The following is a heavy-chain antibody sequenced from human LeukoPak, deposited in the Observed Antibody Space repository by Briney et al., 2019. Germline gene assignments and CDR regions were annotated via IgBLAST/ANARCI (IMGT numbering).Heavy chain of an antibody. D-gene: IGHD2/OR15-2a*01. CDR3: ARRSTSFNYAMDV. CDR1: GGSISSGGYY. V-gene: IGHV4-61*08. Sequence: SETLSLTCTVSGGSISSGGYYWSWIRQPPGKGLEWIGYVFYSGNTNYNPSLKSRVTISLDTSKNRFSLNLSSVTAADTAVYYCARRSTSFNYAMDVWGQGTTVTVSS. CDR2: VFYSGNT. J-gene: IGHJ6*02.